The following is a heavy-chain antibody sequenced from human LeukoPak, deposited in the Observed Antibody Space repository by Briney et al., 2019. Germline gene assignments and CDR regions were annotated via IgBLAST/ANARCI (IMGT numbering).Heavy chain of an antibody. Sequence: SETLSLTCTVSGGSISSYYWSWVRQPPGKGLEGIGYIYYSGSTNYNPSLKSRVTISVDTSKNQFSLKLSSVTVADTAVYYCAGERAEGRDGYNSHFDYWGQGTLVTVSS. CDR1: GGSISSYY. J-gene: IGHJ4*02. V-gene: IGHV4-59*01. D-gene: IGHD5-24*01. CDR3: AGERAEGRDGYNSHFDY. CDR2: IYYSGST.